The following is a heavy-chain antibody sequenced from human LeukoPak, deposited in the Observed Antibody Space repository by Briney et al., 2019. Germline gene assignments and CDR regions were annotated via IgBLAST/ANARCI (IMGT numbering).Heavy chain of an antibody. D-gene: IGHD2-2*02. CDR1: GFTFTSYA. CDR2: ISGSGGST. V-gene: IGHV3-23*01. CDR3: ARVESLGYCSSTSCYTVGWFDP. J-gene: IGHJ5*02. Sequence: GGSLRPSCAASGFTFTSYAMSWVRQAPGKGLEWVSAISGSGGSTYYADSVKGRFTISRDNSKNTLYLQMNSLRAEDTAVYYCARVESLGYCSSTSCYTVGWFDPWGQGTLVTVSS.